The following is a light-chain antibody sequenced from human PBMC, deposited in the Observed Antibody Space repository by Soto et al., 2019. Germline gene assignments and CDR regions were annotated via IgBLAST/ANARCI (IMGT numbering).Light chain of an antibody. CDR1: NSDVGIYDF. CDR3: ISYTSDDVRYV. CDR2: EVS. Sequence: QSAGTQPASVSGTPGQASTISCTGSNSDVGIYDFVSWYQHHPGRAPKLIVSEVSHRPSGVSNRFSGSKSGNTASLTISGLQSEDEADYYCISYTSDDVRYVFGTGTKVTVL. V-gene: IGLV2-14*01. J-gene: IGLJ1*01.